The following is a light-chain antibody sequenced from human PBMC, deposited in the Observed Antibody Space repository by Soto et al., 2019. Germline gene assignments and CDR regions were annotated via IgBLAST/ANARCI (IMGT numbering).Light chain of an antibody. J-gene: IGLJ1*01. CDR1: SSNIGSNY. CDR2: RNN. V-gene: IGLV1-47*01. CDR3: AAWDDSLSGSYV. Sequence: SVLTQPPSASGTPGQRVTISCSGSSSNIGSNYVYWYQQLPGTAPKLLIYRNNQRPSGVPDRFSGSKSGTSASLAISGLRSEDEADYYCAAWDDSLSGSYVFGTGTKLTVL.